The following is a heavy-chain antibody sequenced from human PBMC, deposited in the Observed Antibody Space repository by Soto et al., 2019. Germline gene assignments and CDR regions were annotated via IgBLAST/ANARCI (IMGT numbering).Heavy chain of an antibody. CDR2: ISYAGSNK. CDR1: GFTFSSYA. Sequence: QVQLVESGGGVVQPGRSLRLSCAASGFTFSSYAMHRVRQAPGQGLERVAVISYAGSNKYYADSVKGRFTIPRDNSKNPLYLQRNSLRGQDTAVYYCAGDYRERSCVGRSSTHLHYGRDVWGQGTTVTVSS. D-gene: IGHD3-16*01. CDR3: AGDYRERSCVGRSSTHLHYGRDV. J-gene: IGHJ6*02. V-gene: IGHV3-30-3*01.